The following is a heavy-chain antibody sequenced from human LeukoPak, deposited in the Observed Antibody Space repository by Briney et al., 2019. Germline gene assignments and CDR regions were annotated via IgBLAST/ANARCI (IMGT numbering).Heavy chain of an antibody. CDR3: ARVFVAAEGADYFYYGMDV. J-gene: IGHJ6*02. CDR2: INTNTGIP. D-gene: IGHD2-15*01. Sequence: ASVKVSCKATAYMFTKYAMNWVRQVPGQGLEWMGWINTNTGIPTYGQGFTGRFVFSLDTSVSTAYLQISSLKAEDSGVYYCARVFVAAEGADYFYYGMDVWGQGTTVTVSS. CDR1: AYMFTKYA. V-gene: IGHV7-4-1*02.